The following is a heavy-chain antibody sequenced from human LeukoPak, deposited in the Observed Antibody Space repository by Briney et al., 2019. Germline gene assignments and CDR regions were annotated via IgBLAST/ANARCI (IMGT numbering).Heavy chain of an antibody. Sequence: SETLSLTCTVSGGSISSYYWSWVRQPPGKGLEWIGYIYYSGSTNYNPSLKSRVTISVDTSKNLFSLKLSSVNPGDQAEDYCARADSSGYYRGVGGAFDIWGQGTMVTVSS. CDR2: IYYSGST. CDR1: GGSISSYY. CDR3: ARADSSGYYRGVGGAFDI. D-gene: IGHD3-22*01. V-gene: IGHV4-59*01. J-gene: IGHJ3*02.